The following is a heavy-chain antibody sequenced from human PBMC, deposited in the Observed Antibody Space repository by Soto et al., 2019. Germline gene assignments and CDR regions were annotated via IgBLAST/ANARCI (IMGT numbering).Heavy chain of an antibody. CDR3: ARPTRSGATGGFHI. V-gene: IGHV5-51*01. Sequence: GESLKISCEGSGYIFTTYWIGWVRQMPGKGLEWMGNIYIGDSETRYSPSFQGQVTISADKSINTAYLQWSSLKASDTAMYYCARPTRSGATGGFHIWGQGTMVTVSS. CDR1: GYIFTTYW. CDR2: IYIGDSET. J-gene: IGHJ3*02. D-gene: IGHD3-10*01.